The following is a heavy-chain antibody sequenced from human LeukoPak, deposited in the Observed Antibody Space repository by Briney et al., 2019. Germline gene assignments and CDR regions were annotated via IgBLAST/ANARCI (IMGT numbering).Heavy chain of an antibody. D-gene: IGHD3-9*01. Sequence: GGSLRLSCAASGFTFSSYSMNWVRQAPGKGLEWVSSISSSSSYIYYADSVKGRFTISRDNAKNSLYLQMNSLRAEDTAVYYCARKGGRRYFDWLPSGPSDYWGQGTLVTVSS. J-gene: IGHJ4*02. CDR3: ARKGGRRYFDWLPSGPSDY. CDR2: ISSSSSYI. V-gene: IGHV3-21*01. CDR1: GFTFSSYS.